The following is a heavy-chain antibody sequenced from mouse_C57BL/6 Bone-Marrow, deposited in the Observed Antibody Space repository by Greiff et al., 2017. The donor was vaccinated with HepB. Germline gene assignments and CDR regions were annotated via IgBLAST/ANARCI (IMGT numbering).Heavy chain of an antibody. Sequence: VQLQQSGPELVKPGASVKISCKASGYSFTGYYMNWVKQSPEKSLEWIGEINPSTGGTTYNQKFKAKATLTVDKSSSTAYMQLKSLTSEDSAVYYCARSWAFDYWGQGTTLTVSS. J-gene: IGHJ2*01. D-gene: IGHD4-1*01. CDR1: GYSFTGYY. V-gene: IGHV1-42*01. CDR2: INPSTGGT. CDR3: ARSWAFDY.